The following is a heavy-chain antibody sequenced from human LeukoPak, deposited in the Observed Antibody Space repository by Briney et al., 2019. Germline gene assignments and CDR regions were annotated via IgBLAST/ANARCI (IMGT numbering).Heavy chain of an antibody. CDR1: GFTFDDYG. D-gene: IGHD4-11*01. J-gene: IGHJ6*03. CDR2: INWNGSST. Sequence: GGALRLSCAASGFTFDDYGMSWVRQAPGKGLEWVCGINWNGSSTGYADSVTGRFTISRDNAKNSMYLQMNSLRAEDTALYYCARDNDYRYYYYMDVWGKGTTVTVSS. CDR3: ARDNDYRYYYYMDV. V-gene: IGHV3-20*04.